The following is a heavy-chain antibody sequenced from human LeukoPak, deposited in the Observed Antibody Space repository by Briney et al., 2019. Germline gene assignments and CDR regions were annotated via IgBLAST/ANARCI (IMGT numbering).Heavy chain of an antibody. CDR1: GFTVSSNY. D-gene: IGHD5-24*01. CDR3: ARMGDGYNNFDY. Sequence: GGSLRLSCAASGFTVSSNYMSWVRQAPGKGLEWVANIKQDGSEKYYVDSVKGRFTISRDNAKNSLYLQMNSLSAEDTAVYYCARMGDGYNNFDYWGQGTLVTVSS. V-gene: IGHV3-7*01. CDR2: IKQDGSEK. J-gene: IGHJ4*02.